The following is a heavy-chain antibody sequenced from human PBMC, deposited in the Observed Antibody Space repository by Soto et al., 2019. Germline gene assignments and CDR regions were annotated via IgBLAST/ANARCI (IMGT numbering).Heavy chain of an antibody. J-gene: IGHJ4*02. CDR1: GGSISSSSYY. V-gene: IGHV4-39*01. Sequence: QLQLQESGPGLVKPSETLSLTCTVSGGSISSSSYYWGWIRQPPGKGLEWIGSIYYSGSTYYNPSLKSRVTISVDTSKNQFSRMLSSVTAADTAVYYCASPALLWSGDLWVPRATFDYWGQGTLVTVSS. CDR2: IYYSGST. D-gene: IGHD3-10*01. CDR3: ASPALLWSGDLWVPRATFDY.